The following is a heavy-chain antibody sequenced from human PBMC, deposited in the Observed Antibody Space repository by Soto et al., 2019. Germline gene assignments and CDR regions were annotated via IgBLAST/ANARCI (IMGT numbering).Heavy chain of an antibody. CDR1: GGAFNSFA. Sequence: QVQLVQSGAEVKKPGSSVKVSCKASGGAFNSFAITWVRQAPGQGLEWMGAIIPFFSTPNYAQRLQGRITITADESTSTAYMELSSLRSEDTAIYFWARDRVMRGNSYYYGMDVWGQGTTVTVSS. V-gene: IGHV1-69*12. J-gene: IGHJ6*02. CDR2: IIPFFSTP. CDR3: ARDRVMRGNSYYYGMDV. D-gene: IGHD2-21*01.